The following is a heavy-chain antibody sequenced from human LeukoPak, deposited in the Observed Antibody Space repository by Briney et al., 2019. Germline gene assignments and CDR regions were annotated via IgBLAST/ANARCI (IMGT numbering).Heavy chain of an antibody. J-gene: IGHJ4*02. D-gene: IGHD4-17*01. CDR1: GGSISSYY. CDR2: IYASGST. CDR3: ARAYYGDYPLFDY. V-gene: IGHV4-4*07. Sequence: PSETLSLTCTVSGGSISSYYWGWIRQPAGKGLEWIGRIYASGSTYYNPSLKSRVTISVDRSKNQFSLKLSSVTAADTAVYYCARAYYGDYPLFDYWGQGTLVTVSS.